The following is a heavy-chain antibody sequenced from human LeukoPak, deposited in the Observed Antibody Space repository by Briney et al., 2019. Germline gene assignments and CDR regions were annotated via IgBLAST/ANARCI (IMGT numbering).Heavy chain of an antibody. CDR2: ISSSSSYI. Sequence: GGSLRLSCAASGFTFDDYGMNWVRQAPGKGLEWVSSISSSSSYIYYADSVKGRFTISRDNAKNSLYLQMNSLRAEDTAVYYCARDRITMVRGVNYYYGMDIWGQGTTVTVSS. J-gene: IGHJ6*02. V-gene: IGHV3-21*01. D-gene: IGHD3-10*01. CDR3: ARDRITMVRGVNYYYGMDI. CDR1: GFTFDDYG.